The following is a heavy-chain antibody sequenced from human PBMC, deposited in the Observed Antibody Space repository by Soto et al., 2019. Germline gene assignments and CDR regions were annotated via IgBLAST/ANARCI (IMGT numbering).Heavy chain of an antibody. CDR1: GYTFFTYD. Sequence: QVHLVQSGVEVKTPGASVKVSCQASGYTFFTYDISWVRQAPGQGLEWMGWISTYSGDTKYAQKFQGRVTMTTDTSTTTAYLELRRLRSDDTDVYYCARHHGPTTSENGFDPWGQGTLVTVSS. D-gene: IGHD5-12*01. CDR3: ARHHGPTTSENGFDP. V-gene: IGHV1-18*01. J-gene: IGHJ5*02. CDR2: ISTYSGDT.